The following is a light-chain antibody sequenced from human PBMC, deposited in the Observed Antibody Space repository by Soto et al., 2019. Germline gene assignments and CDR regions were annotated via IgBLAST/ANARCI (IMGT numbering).Light chain of an antibody. CDR2: GAS. V-gene: IGKV3-15*01. CDR1: QGVSTN. Sequence: EIVMTQSPATLSVSPGETVTLSCRASQGVSTNSAWYQQRPGQAPRLLIYGASTRATGIPARFSGSGSGTEFTLTISSLQSEDFAVYYCQQYKDWFSITFGQGTRLEIK. J-gene: IGKJ5*01. CDR3: QQYKDWFSIT.